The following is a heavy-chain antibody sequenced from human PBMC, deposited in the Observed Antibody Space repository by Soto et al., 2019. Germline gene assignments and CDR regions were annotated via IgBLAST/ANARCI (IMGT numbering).Heavy chain of an antibody. J-gene: IGHJ4*02. Sequence: EVQLLESGGGLVQPGGSLRLSCAASGFTFSNYAETWVRQATEKALEWVSTISGSGGSTYYADSVKGRFTISRDNSKNTLYLQMNSLRAEDTAVYYCAKDQGSSWYEIDYLGQGTLVTVSS. CDR2: ISGSGGST. D-gene: IGHD6-13*01. CDR3: AKDQGSSWYEIDY. CDR1: GFTFSNYA. V-gene: IGHV3-23*01.